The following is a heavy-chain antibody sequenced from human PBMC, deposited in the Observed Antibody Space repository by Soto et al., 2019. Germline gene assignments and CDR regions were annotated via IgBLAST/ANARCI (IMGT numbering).Heavy chain of an antibody. D-gene: IGHD6-19*01. Sequence: GGSLRLSCEPSGFTFSSYAMSWVRQAPGKGLEWVSSVTGSGGATYHAASVKGRFTISRDNAKNRLYLQMNSLRAEDTAIYYCAKSSGWYVNNWLDPRGQGTLVTVSS. V-gene: IGHV3-23*01. J-gene: IGHJ5*02. CDR1: GFTFSSYA. CDR2: VTGSGGAT. CDR3: AKSSGWYVNNWLDP.